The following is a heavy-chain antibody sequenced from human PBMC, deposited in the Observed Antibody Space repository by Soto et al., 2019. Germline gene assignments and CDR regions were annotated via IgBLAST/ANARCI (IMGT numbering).Heavy chain of an antibody. V-gene: IGHV3-33*01. CDR1: GFTFSSYG. Sequence: QVQLVESGGGGVQPGRSLRLSCAASGFTFSSYGMHWVRHAPGKGLELLAVIWYDGSNTYYADSVKGRFTISRDNSKSALYLQMNSLRAEDTAVYYCARDYCGGDCYPDYWGQGTLVTVSS. J-gene: IGHJ4*02. CDR3: ARDYCGGDCYPDY. CDR2: IWYDGSNT. D-gene: IGHD2-21*02.